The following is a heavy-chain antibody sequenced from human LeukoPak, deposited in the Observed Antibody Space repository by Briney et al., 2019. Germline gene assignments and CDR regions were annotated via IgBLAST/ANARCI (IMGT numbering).Heavy chain of an antibody. Sequence: GASVKVSCKASGGTFSSYAISWVRQAPGQGLEWMGGIIPIFGTANYAQKFQGRVTITADESTSTAYMELSSLRSEDTAVYYCASDARGTFTFGGDYWGQGTLVTVSS. J-gene: IGHJ4*02. CDR3: ASDARGTFTFGGDY. D-gene: IGHD3-16*01. CDR2: IIPIFGTA. V-gene: IGHV1-69*13. CDR1: GGTFSSYA.